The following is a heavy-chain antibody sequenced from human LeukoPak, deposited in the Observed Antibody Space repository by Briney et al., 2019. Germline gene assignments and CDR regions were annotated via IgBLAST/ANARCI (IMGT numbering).Heavy chain of an antibody. D-gene: IGHD6-13*01. V-gene: IGHV1-18*01. CDR3: ARDDPFYSTSRNWFDP. CDR1: GYTFTSYG. J-gene: IGHJ5*02. CDR2: ISVYNANT. Sequence: GASVKVSCKASGYTFTSYGISWVRQAPGQGLEWMGWISVYNANTDYAQKFQGRVTMTTDTSASTVYMELRSLRSDDTAVYYCARDDPFYSTSRNWFDPWGQGTLVTVSS.